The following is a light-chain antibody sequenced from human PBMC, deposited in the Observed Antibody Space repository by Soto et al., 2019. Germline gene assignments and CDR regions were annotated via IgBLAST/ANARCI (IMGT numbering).Light chain of an antibody. Sequence: EIVFTHSPVTLSLSPGERATLSCGASQSVSSYLAWYQQKPGQAPRLLIYDASNRATGIPARFSGSGSGTDFTLTISSLEPEDFAVYYCQQRSNWPPTFGQGTKVDIK. CDR2: DAS. CDR3: QQRSNWPPT. CDR1: QSVSSY. V-gene: IGKV3-11*01. J-gene: IGKJ1*01.